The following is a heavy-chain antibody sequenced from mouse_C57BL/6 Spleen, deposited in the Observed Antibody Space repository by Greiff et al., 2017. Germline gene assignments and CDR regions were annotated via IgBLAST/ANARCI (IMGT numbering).Heavy chain of an antibody. CDR1: GYTFTSYW. D-gene: IGHD2-3*01. V-gene: IGHV1-53*01. Sequence: QVQLQQPGTELVKPGASVKLSCKASGYTFTSYWMHWVKQRPGQGLEWIGNINPSNGGTNYNEKFKGKATLTVDKSSSTAYMQLSSLTSEDSAVYYCARSRGYDRGYFDVWGTGTTVTVSS. J-gene: IGHJ1*03. CDR2: INPSNGGT. CDR3: ARSRGYDRGYFDV.